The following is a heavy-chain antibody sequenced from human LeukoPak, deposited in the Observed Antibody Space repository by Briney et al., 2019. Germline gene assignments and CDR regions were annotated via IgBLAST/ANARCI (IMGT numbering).Heavy chain of an antibody. J-gene: IGHJ4*02. CDR3: ATYYDFWSGYSRSYYFDY. D-gene: IGHD3-3*01. Sequence: PGGSLRLSCAASGFTFSSYSMNWVRQAPGKGLEWVSYISSSSSTIYYADSVKGRFTISRDNAKNYLYLKMNSLSAEDAAVYYCATYYDFWSGYSRSYYFDYWGQGTLVTVSS. CDR2: ISSSSSTI. V-gene: IGHV3-48*01. CDR1: GFTFSSYS.